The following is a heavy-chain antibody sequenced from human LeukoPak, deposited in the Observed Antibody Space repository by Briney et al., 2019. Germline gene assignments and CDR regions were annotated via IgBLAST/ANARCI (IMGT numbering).Heavy chain of an antibody. D-gene: IGHD2-2*01. J-gene: IGHJ4*02. V-gene: IGHV3-23*01. Sequence: GGSLRLSCAASGFTFSSYAMSWVRQAPGKGLEWVSAISGSGGSTYYADSVKGRFTISRDNSKNTLYLQMNSLRAEDTAVYYCAKESWEGDIVVVPAAIVPNFDYWGQGTLVTVSS. CDR1: GFTFSSYA. CDR3: AKESWEGDIVVVPAAIVPNFDY. CDR2: ISGSGGST.